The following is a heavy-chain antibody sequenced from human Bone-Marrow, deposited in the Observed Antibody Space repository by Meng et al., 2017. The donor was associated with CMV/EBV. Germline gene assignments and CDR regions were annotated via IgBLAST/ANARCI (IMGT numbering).Heavy chain of an antibody. D-gene: IGHD1-1*01. J-gene: IGHJ4*02. CDR2: IYPNSGGT. CDR1: GYRFSDHY. CDR3: VRDHNWGPDY. Sequence: VQRGHPGSAVKAPWASGKVSGQTSGYRFSDHYMHWVRQAPGQGLEWMGWIYPNSGGTHYAQKFQDRVTMTRDTSISTVYMELSRLTSDDTAVYYCVRDHNWGPDYWGQGTLVTVSS. V-gene: IGHV1-2*02.